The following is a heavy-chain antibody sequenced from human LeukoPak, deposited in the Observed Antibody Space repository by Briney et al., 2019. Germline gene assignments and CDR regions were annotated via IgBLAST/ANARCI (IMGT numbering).Heavy chain of an antibody. J-gene: IGHJ5*02. CDR1: GGSVSSGSYY. Sequence: SETLSLTCTVSGGSVSSGSYYWSRIRQPPGKGLEWIGYIYYSGSTNFNPSLKSRVTISVDTSKNQFSLKLSAVTAADTAVYYCASEGITMVRGVTVNWFDPWGQGTLVTVSS. V-gene: IGHV4-61*01. D-gene: IGHD3-10*01. CDR2: IYYSGST. CDR3: ASEGITMVRGVTVNWFDP.